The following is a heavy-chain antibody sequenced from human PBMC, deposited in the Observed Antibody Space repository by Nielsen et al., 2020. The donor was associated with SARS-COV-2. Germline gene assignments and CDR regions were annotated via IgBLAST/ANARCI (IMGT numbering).Heavy chain of an antibody. CDR1: GGSFSGYY. J-gene: IGHJ3*02. CDR2: INHSGST. D-gene: IGHD6-6*01. V-gene: IGHV4-34*01. Sequence: GSLRLSCAVYGGSFSGYYWSWIRQPPGKGLEWIGEINHSGSTNYNPSLKSRVTISVDTSKNQFSLKLSSVTAADTAVYYCARKYSSRGYAFDIWGQGTMVTVSS. CDR3: ARKYSSRGYAFDI.